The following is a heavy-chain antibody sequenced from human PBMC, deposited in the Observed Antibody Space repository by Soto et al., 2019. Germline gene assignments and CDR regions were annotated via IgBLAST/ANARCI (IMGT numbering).Heavy chain of an antibody. V-gene: IGHV4-4*07. CDR3: ARGGMVIIPSATAFDY. J-gene: IGHJ4*02. CDR1: GGSISPYY. Sequence: SETLSLTCTVSGGSISPYYWSWIRQPAGKGLEWIGRIYASGSTNYDPSLKGRVTMSVATSKNQFSLKLSSMTAADTAVYYCARGGMVIIPSATAFDYWGQGTLVTVSS. CDR2: IYASGST. D-gene: IGHD3-3*01.